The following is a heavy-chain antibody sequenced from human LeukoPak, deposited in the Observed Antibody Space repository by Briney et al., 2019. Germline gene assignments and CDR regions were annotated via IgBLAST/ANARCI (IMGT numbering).Heavy chain of an antibody. D-gene: IGHD1-20*01. CDR1: GFTFSSYG. J-gene: IGHJ5*02. CDR3: AKDSNWNDGKFDP. CDR2: TSGSGGST. V-gene: IGHV3-23*01. Sequence: GGSLRLSCAASGFTFSSYGMSWVRQAPGKGLEWVSATSGSGGSTYYADSVKGRFTISRDNSKNTLYLQMNSLRAEDTAVYYCAKDSNWNDGKFDPWGQGTLVTVSS.